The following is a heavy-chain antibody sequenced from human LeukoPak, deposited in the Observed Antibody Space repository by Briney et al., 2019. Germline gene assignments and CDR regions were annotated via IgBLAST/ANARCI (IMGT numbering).Heavy chain of an antibody. CDR2: LSDRGDST. D-gene: IGHD3-22*01. CDR1: GFTFDNYA. J-gene: IGHJ4*02. Sequence: GGSLRLSCAASGFTFDNYAMNWVRQAPGKGLEWVSGLSDRGDSTSYADSVKGRFTISRDNSKNTLYLQMNSLRVTDTAIYYCAKAYYDSSGYSYYFDYWGQGTLVTVSS. CDR3: AKAYYDSSGYSYYFDY. V-gene: IGHV3-23*01.